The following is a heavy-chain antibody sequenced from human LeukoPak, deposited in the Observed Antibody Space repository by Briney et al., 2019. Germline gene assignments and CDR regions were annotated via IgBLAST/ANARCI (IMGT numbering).Heavy chain of an antibody. CDR1: GYSFTSYW. Sequence: GESLKISCKGSGYSFTSYWIGWVRQMPGKGLEWMGIIYPGDSDTRYRPSFQGQVTISADKSISTAYLQWSSLKASDTAMYYCARRGETYYYDSSGYSAADYWGQGTLVTVSS. V-gene: IGHV5-51*01. J-gene: IGHJ4*02. D-gene: IGHD3-22*01. CDR3: ARRGETYYYDSSGYSAADY. CDR2: IYPGDSDT.